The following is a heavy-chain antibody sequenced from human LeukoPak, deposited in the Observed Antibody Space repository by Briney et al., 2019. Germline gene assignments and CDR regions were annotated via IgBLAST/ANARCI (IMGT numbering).Heavy chain of an antibody. CDR2: IYYSGSN. CDR3: ASYCSGGTGYFVRAFDI. Sequence: SETLSLTCTVSGGSISSSSYYWGWIRQPPGKGLEWIRSIYYSGSNYYNPTLKSRVTISGDTSKNQYSLKLSSVPAADAAVYYCASYCSGGTGYFVRAFDIWGQGTMVTVSS. D-gene: IGHD2-15*01. J-gene: IGHJ3*02. CDR1: GGSISSSSYY. V-gene: IGHV4-39*07.